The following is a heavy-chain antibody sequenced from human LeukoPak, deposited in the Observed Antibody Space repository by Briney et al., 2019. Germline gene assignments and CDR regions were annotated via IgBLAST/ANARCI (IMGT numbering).Heavy chain of an antibody. CDR3: ARSPATSWSNFDY. CDR1: VESFSDHY. J-gene: IGHJ4*02. Sequence: PSETLSLTCAVYVESFSDHYWTWIRQPPGKGLEWIGEIHHSGSTNYRLSLKSRVTISVDRSKNQFSLKLTSVPAADTAVYYCARSPATSWSNFDYWGQGTLVTVSS. V-gene: IGHV4-34*01. D-gene: IGHD2-2*01. CDR2: IHHSGST.